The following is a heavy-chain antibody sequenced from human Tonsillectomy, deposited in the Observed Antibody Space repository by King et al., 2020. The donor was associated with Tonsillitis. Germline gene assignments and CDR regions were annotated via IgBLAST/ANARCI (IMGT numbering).Heavy chain of an antibody. J-gene: IGHJ4*02. Sequence: VQLVETGGGVVQPGRSLRLSCAASRFSFSSYAMNWVRQAPGKGLEWVGVISYDGTKKHYADSLKGRFTISRDNSKNTLYLQISSLRLEDTAVYYCARAIWSADILTGYFDYWGQGTPVTVSS. CDR2: ISYDGTKK. D-gene: IGHD3-9*01. CDR3: ARAIWSADILTGYFDY. CDR1: RFSFSSYA. V-gene: IGHV3-30*15.